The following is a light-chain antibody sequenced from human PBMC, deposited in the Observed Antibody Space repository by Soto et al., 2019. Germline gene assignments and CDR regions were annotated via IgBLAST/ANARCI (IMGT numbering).Light chain of an antibody. J-gene: IGKJ5*01. CDR1: QSVSSY. CDR2: DAS. CDR3: QQRSNWLSIT. V-gene: IGKV3-11*01. Sequence: EIVLTQSPATLSLSPGERATLSRRASQSVSSYLAWYQQKPGQAPRLLIYDASNRATGIPARFSGSGSGTDFTLTISSLEPEDFAVYYCQQRSNWLSITFGQGTRLEI.